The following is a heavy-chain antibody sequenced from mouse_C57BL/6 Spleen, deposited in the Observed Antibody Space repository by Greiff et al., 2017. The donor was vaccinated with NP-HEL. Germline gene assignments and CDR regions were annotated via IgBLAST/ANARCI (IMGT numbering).Heavy chain of an antibody. CDR3: ARSGPEYDERTGFAY. CDR2: IYPGDGDT. Sequence: VQLQQSGPELVKPGASVKISCKASGYAFSSSWMNWVKQRPGKGLEWIGRIYPGDGDTNYNGKFKGKATLTADKSSSTAYMQLSSLTSEDSAVYFCARSGPEYDERTGFAYWGQGTLVTVSA. D-gene: IGHD2-4*01. J-gene: IGHJ3*01. V-gene: IGHV1-82*01. CDR1: GYAFSSSW.